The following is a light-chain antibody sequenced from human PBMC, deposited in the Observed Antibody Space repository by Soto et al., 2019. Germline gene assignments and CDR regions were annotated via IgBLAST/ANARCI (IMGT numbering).Light chain of an antibody. CDR2: AAS. CDR1: QGISSY. J-gene: IGKJ4*01. CDR3: QQFNSFPLT. Sequence: DIQLTQSPSFLSASVGDRVIITCRASQGISSYLAWYQQKLGKAPKLLIYAASTLQSGVPSGFSGSGSGTEFTLTISSLQPEDFATYYCQQFNSFPLTFGGGTKVEIK. V-gene: IGKV1-9*01.